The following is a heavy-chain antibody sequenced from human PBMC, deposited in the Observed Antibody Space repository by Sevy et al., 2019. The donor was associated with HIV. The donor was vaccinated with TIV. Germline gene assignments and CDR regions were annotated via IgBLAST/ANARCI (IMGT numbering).Heavy chain of an antibody. D-gene: IGHD3-10*01. CDR1: GFTFSSYA. CDR3: AKGEVTMVRGVIYFDY. Sequence: WGSLRLSCAASGFTFSSYAMSWVRQAPGKGLEWVSAISGSGGSTYYADSVKGRFTISRDNSKNTLYLQMNSLRAEDTAVYYCAKGEVTMVRGVIYFDYWGQGTLVTVSS. V-gene: IGHV3-23*01. CDR2: ISGSGGST. J-gene: IGHJ4*02.